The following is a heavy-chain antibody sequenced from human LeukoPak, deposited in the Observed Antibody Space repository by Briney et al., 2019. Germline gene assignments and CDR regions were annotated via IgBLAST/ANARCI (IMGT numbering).Heavy chain of an antibody. J-gene: IGHJ4*02. V-gene: IGHV3-9*01. CDR2: IGWNGGGI. CDR3: ARDPSASYDSSGYSPDVLGY. CDR1: GFSFDDYA. Sequence: GGSLRLSCAASGFSFDDYAMHWVRQAPGKGLEWVSGIGWNGGGIVYADSVKGRFTISRDNAKNSLYLQMNSLRAEDTAVYYCARDPSASYDSSGYSPDVLGYWGQGTLVTVSS. D-gene: IGHD3-22*01.